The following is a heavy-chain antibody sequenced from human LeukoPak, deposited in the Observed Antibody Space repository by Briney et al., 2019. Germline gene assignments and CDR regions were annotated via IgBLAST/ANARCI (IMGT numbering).Heavy chain of an antibody. V-gene: IGHV5-51*01. D-gene: IGHD2-15*01. CDR1: GYSFTSYW. Sequence: GESLKISCKGSGYSFTSYWIGWVRQMPGKGLEWMGIIYPGDSDTRYSPSFQGQVTISADKSISTAYLQWSSLKASDTAMYYCARQEGLVVIPHWYFDLWGRGTPVTVSS. J-gene: IGHJ2*01. CDR2: IYPGDSDT. CDR3: ARQEGLVVIPHWYFDL.